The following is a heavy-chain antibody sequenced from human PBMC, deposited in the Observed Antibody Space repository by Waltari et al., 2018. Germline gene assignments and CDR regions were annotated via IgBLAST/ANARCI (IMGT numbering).Heavy chain of an antibody. V-gene: IGHV3-43D*03. J-gene: IGHJ4*02. CDR3: AKAPRDDLYYFDY. D-gene: IGHD3-3*01. CDR2: ISWDGGST. Sequence: EVQLVESGGVVVQPVGSLRLSCAASGFTFDDYAMHWVRQAPGKGLEWVSLISWDGGSTYYADSVKGRFTISRDNSKNSLYLQMNSLRAEDTALYYCAKAPRDDLYYFDYWGQGTLVTVSS. CDR1: GFTFDDYA.